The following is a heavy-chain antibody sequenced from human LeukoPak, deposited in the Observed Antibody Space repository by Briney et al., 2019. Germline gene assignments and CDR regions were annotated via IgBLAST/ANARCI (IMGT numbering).Heavy chain of an antibody. CDR1: GGSMTTYY. CDR3: ARGLGISDWFDR. CDR2: IYYSGSS. D-gene: IGHD6-13*01. Sequence: SETLSLTCTVSGGSMTTYYWTWIRQPPGKGLESIGYIYYSGSSNYNPSLKSRVTMSVDTSKNQFSLKLSSVTAADTAVYYCARGLGISDWFDRWGQGTLVTVSS. V-gene: IGHV4-59*01. J-gene: IGHJ5*02.